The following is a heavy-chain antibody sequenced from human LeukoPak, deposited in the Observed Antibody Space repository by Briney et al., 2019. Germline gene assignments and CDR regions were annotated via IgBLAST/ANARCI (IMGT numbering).Heavy chain of an antibody. V-gene: IGHV3-74*01. CDR3: ARTATDAFDI. D-gene: IGHD2-21*02. J-gene: IGHJ3*02. CDR1: GFTFRSFW. CDR2: MNGDGSST. Sequence: GGSLRLSCAASGFTFRSFWMHWVRHDPGKGLVWVSFMNGDGSSTNYADSVKGRFTISRDNAKNTLSLQMNSLRAEDTAVYYCARTATDAFDIWGQGTMVTVSS.